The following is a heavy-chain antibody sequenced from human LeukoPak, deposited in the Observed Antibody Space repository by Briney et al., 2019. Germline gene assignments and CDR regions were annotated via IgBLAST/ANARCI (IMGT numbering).Heavy chain of an antibody. CDR2: IIPVLGTT. V-gene: IGHV1-69*01. CDR1: GGTFSRYA. Sequence: ASVKVSCKASGGTFSRYAISWVRQAPGQGLEWMGGIIPVLGTTNYAQTFQNKVTITADESTSTTYMELSSLTSEDTAVYYCARDNSVGDIAWWFDPWGQGTLVTVSS. J-gene: IGHJ5*02. CDR3: ARDNSVGDIAWWFDP. D-gene: IGHD3-16*02.